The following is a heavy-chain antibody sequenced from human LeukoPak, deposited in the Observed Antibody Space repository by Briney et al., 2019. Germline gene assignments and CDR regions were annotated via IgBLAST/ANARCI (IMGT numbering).Heavy chain of an antibody. V-gene: IGHV4-59*01. J-gene: IGHJ4*02. Sequence: SETLSLTCTVSGASISSYYWNWIRQPPGKGLEWIGYVYNSGRTNYNPSLKSQVTISADTSKNQFSLKLSSLTAADTAMYYCARGYYNWGQGTLVTVSS. CDR3: ARGYYN. CDR2: VYNSGRT. D-gene: IGHD2/OR15-2a*01. CDR1: GASISSYY.